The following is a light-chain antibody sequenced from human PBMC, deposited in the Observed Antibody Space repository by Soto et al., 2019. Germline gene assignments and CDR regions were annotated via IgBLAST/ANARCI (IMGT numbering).Light chain of an antibody. CDR3: QQYNNWPPWT. V-gene: IGKV3-15*01. CDR2: DAS. Sequence: EIVMTQSPVTLSVSPGERATLSCRASQSVRSNLAWYQQKPGQAPRLLMYDASTRATGIPARFSGSGSGTEFTLTISSLQSEDFAVHYCQQYNNWPPWTFGQGTKVDIK. CDR1: QSVRSN. J-gene: IGKJ1*01.